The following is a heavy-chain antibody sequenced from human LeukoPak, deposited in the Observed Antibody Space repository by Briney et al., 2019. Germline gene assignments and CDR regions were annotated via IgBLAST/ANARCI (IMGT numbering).Heavy chain of an antibody. D-gene: IGHD2-2*01. J-gene: IGHJ3*02. V-gene: IGHV3-21*01. CDR1: GFTFSSYS. CDR3: ARDCPSTSCYEGAFDI. CDR2: ISSSSSYI. Sequence: GGXXRLSCAASGFTFSSYSMNWVRQAPGKGLEWVSSISSSSSYIYYADSVKGRFTISRDNAKNSLYLQMNSLRAEDTAVYYCARDCPSTSCYEGAFDIWGQGTMVTVSS.